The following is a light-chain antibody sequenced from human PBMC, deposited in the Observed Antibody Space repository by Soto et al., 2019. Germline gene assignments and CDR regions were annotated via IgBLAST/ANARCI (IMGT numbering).Light chain of an antibody. CDR3: MQSIRVPVT. V-gene: IGKV2D-29*01. CDR2: EVS. CDR1: HSLLQSDGKTY. Sequence: DIVMTQTPLSLSVTPGQPASISCKSSHSLLQSDGKTYLYWYLQKSGQPPQLLIDEVSNRFSGVPDRLSGSGSGTDFALKISRVEAEDLGFYYCMQSIRVPVTFGQGTRMEIK. J-gene: IGKJ5*01.